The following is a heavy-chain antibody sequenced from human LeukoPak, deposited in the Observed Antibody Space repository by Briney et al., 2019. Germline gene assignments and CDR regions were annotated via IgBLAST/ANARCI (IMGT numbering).Heavy chain of an antibody. CDR1: GYNFTIYW. J-gene: IGHJ4*02. Sequence: GESLKISCKGSGYNFTIYWIGLVRQMPGKGLEWMGIIYPGDADTKYSPSFQGQVTISADNSISTAYLQWSSLKASDTAMYYCAIRYSGSYNDYWGQGTLVTVSS. CDR3: AIRYSGSYNDY. D-gene: IGHD1-26*01. V-gene: IGHV5-51*01. CDR2: IYPGDADT.